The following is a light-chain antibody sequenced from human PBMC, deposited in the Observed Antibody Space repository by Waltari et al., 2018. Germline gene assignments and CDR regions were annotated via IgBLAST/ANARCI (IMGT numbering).Light chain of an antibody. J-gene: IGLJ3*02. Sequence: QLVLTQSPSASASLGASVKLTCTLSSGHSTNVIAWLQKRPEKGPRYLRKVNSDGSQNKGDGIPDRFSGSGSGAERYLTISSLQSEDEADYYCQTGGHGTWVFGGGTKLTVL. CDR2: VNSDGSQ. CDR3: QTGGHGTWV. CDR1: SGHSTNV. V-gene: IGLV4-69*01.